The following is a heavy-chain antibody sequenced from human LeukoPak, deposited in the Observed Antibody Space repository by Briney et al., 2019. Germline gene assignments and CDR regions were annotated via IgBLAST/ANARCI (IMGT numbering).Heavy chain of an antibody. CDR1: GGSISNYY. J-gene: IGHJ4*02. CDR3: ARHTSYGGDY. D-gene: IGHD2/OR15-2a*01. V-gene: IGHV4-59*08. CDR2: INYSGST. Sequence: SETLSLTCTVSGGSISNYYWSWIRQPPGKGLEWIGYINYSGSTNYNPSLKSRVTISVDTSRNQFSLKLSSVTAADTAVYYCARHTSYGGDYWGQGTLVTVSS.